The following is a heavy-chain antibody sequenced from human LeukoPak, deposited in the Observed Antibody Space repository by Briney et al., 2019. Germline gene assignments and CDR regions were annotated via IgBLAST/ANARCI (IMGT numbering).Heavy chain of an antibody. CDR3: ARVGQLANYWYFDL. CDR1: GGSISSYY. J-gene: IGHJ2*01. Sequence: PSETLSLTCTVSGGSISSYYWSWIRQPPGKGLEWIGYIYYSGSTNYNPSLKSRVTISVDTSKNQFSLKLSSVTAADTAVYYCARVGQLANYWYFDLWGRGTLVTASS. CDR2: IYYSGST. V-gene: IGHV4-59*01.